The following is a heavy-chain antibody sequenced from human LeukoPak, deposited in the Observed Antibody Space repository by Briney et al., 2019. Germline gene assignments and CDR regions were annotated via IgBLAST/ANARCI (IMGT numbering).Heavy chain of an antibody. CDR1: GVTFSSYA. Sequence: GRSLRLPCAAPGVTFSSYAMSWVHHAPRRGLEWVSGITATTARTYYADSVKGRFTISRDNSKNPLYLQMTSLRAEATGKFYCAKEATSTWYGGWFDRWGQGTLVTVSS. CDR3: AKEATSTWYGGWFDR. V-gene: IGHV3-23*01. CDR2: ITATTART. D-gene: IGHD6-13*01. J-gene: IGHJ5*02.